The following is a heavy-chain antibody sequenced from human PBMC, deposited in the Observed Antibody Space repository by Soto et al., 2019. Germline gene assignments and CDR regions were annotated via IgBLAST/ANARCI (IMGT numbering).Heavy chain of an antibody. V-gene: IGHV4-39*07. CDR3: ARALVGATDYFDY. CDR2: IYYSGGT. D-gene: IGHD1-26*01. J-gene: IGHJ4*02. CDR1: GGSISNSDFY. Sequence: PSETLSLTCTVSGGSISNSDFYWGWIRQPPGKGLEWIGTIYYSGGTNYNPSLKSRVTISVDTSKNQFSLKLSSVTAADTAVYYCARALVGATDYFDYWGQGTLVTVSS.